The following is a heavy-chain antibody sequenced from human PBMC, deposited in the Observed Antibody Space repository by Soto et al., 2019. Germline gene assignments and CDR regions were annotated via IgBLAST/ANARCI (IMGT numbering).Heavy chain of an antibody. CDR2: IYYSGST. J-gene: IGHJ4*02. CDR1: GGSISSSSYY. Sequence: ETLSLTCTVSGGSISSSSYYWGWIRQPPGKGLEWIGSIYYSGSTYYNPSLKSRVTISVDTSKNQFSLNLRSVTAADTAVYYCASPRQGNYDFLSGYYALDYWSQGTLVTSPQ. D-gene: IGHD3-3*01. V-gene: IGHV4-39*01. CDR3: ASPRQGNYDFLSGYYALDY.